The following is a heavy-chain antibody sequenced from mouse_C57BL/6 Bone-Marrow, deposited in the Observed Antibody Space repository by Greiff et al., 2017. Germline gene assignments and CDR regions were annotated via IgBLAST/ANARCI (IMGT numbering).Heavy chain of an antibody. V-gene: IGHV5-6*01. Sequence: EVQGVESGGDLVKPGGSLKLSCAASGFTFSSYGMSWVRQTPDKRLEGVATISSGGSYTYYPASLKGRFTISRDNAKNTLYLQMSSLKTEDTAMYYCARVGYYGQFAYWGQGTLVTVSA. CDR1: GFTFSSYG. CDR3: ARVGYYGQFAY. D-gene: IGHD1-1*01. J-gene: IGHJ3*01. CDR2: ISSGGSYT.